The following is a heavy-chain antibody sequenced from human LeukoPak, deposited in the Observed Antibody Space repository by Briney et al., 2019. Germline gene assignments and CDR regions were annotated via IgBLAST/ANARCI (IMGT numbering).Heavy chain of an antibody. CDR1: GYTFTSYY. Sequence: ASVKVSCKASGYTFTSYYMHWVRQAPGQGLEWMGIINPSGGSTSYAQKFQGRVTMTRDTSTSAVYMELSSLRSEDTAVYYCARVYPPSSGYYYVDYWGQGTLVTVSS. V-gene: IGHV1-46*01. CDR2: INPSGGST. J-gene: IGHJ4*02. CDR3: ARVYPPSSGYYYVDY. D-gene: IGHD3-22*01.